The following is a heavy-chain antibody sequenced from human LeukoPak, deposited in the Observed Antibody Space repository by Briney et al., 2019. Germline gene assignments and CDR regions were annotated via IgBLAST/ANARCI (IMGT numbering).Heavy chain of an antibody. CDR1: GFTFSSYW. D-gene: IGHD1-26*01. Sequence: GGSLRLSCAASGFTFSSYWMHWVRQAPGKGLVWVSRINSDGSSTSYANSVKGRFTISRDNAKNTLYLQMNSLRAEDTAVYYCARGARATRGYFDYWGQGTLVTVSS. CDR2: INSDGSST. V-gene: IGHV3-74*01. J-gene: IGHJ4*02. CDR3: ARGARATRGYFDY.